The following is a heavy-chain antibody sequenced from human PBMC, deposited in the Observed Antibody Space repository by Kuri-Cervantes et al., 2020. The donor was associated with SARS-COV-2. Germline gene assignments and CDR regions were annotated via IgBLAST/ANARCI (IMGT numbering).Heavy chain of an antibody. V-gene: IGHV1-2*04. D-gene: IGHD3-16*02. J-gene: IGHJ3*02. CDR2: INPNSGGT. CDR1: GYTFTDYY. Sequence: ASVKVSCKASGYTFTDYYMHWVRQAPGQGLEWMGWINPNSGGTNYAQKFQGWVTMTRDTSISTVYMELSRLRSDDTAVYYCARGPSWGYFWGTYRGGWDSLDIWGQGTMVTVSS. CDR3: ARGPSWGYFWGTYRGGWDSLDI.